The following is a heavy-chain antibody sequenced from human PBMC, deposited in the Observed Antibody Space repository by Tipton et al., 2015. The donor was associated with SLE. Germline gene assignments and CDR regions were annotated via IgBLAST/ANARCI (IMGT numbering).Heavy chain of an antibody. J-gene: IGHJ4*02. D-gene: IGHD3-9*01. CDR3: ARSHHDILEVDY. CDR1: GGSMSSGDYS. V-gene: IGHV4-30-4*07. Sequence: TLSLTCAVSGGSMSSGDYSWSWIRQPPGKGLEWIGYIYTSGSTNYNPSLKSRVTISVDTSKNQFSLKLSSVTAADTAVYYCARSHHDILEVDYWGQGTLVTVSS. CDR2: IYTSGST.